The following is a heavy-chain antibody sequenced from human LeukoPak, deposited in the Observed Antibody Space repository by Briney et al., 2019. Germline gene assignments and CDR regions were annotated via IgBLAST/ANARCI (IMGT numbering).Heavy chain of an antibody. CDR1: GFTFSDYS. V-gene: IGHV3-21*04. D-gene: IGHD3-10*01. J-gene: IGHJ4*02. CDR3: ARGGVWFGEFPLDY. Sequence: GGSLRLSCAASGFTFSDYSVNWVRQAPGKGLEWVSSISSSSSYIYYADSVKGRFTISRDNSKNTLYLQMNSLRAEDTAVYYCARGGVWFGEFPLDYWGQGTLVTVSS. CDR2: ISSSSSYI.